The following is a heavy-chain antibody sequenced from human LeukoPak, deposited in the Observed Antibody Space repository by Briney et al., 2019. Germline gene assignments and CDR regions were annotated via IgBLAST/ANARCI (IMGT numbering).Heavy chain of an antibody. Sequence: SETLSLTCAVYGGSFSGYYWSWIRQPPGKGLEWIGEINHSGSTNYNPSLKSRVTISVDTSKNQFSLKLSSVTAADTAVYYCARDGGLLWFGENYMDVWGKGTTVTISS. V-gene: IGHV4-34*01. CDR3: ARDGGLLWFGENYMDV. CDR2: INHSGST. D-gene: IGHD3-10*01. J-gene: IGHJ6*03. CDR1: GGSFSGYY.